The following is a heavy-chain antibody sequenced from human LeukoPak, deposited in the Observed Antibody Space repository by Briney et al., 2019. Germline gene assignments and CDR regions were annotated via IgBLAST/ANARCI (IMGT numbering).Heavy chain of an antibody. CDR1: GGSISTGCYY. CDR3: ARGGDRRGFDY. CDR2: IYDSGTT. J-gene: IGHJ4*02. D-gene: IGHD1-14*01. V-gene: IGHV4-31*03. Sequence: SQSLSLTCTVSGGSISTGCYYWSWLRQHPGRGREWTGYIYDSGTTYYNPALQSRVTISVDTSDNQFSLKLRSLTAADTAVYYGARGGDRRGFDYWGQGTLVTVSS.